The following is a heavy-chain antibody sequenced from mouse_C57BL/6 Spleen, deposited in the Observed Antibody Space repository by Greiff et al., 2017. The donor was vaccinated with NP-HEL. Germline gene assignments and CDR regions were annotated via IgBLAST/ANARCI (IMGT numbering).Heavy chain of an antibody. Sequence: EVKLQESGPGLVKPSQSLSLTCSVTGYSITSGYYWNWIRQLPGNKLEWMGYISYDGSNNYNPSLKNRISITRDTSKNQFFLKLNSVTTEDTATYYCANYERFAYWGQGTLVTVSA. J-gene: IGHJ3*01. CDR3: ANYERFAY. V-gene: IGHV3-6*01. CDR2: ISYDGSN. D-gene: IGHD2-4*01. CDR1: GYSITSGYY.